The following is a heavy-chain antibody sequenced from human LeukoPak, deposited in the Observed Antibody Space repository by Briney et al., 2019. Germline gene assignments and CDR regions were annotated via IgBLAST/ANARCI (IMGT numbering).Heavy chain of an antibody. CDR1: GGSISSSSYY. V-gene: IGHV4-39*01. CDR3: ARQATPGLWLGESPDAFDI. D-gene: IGHD3-10*01. J-gene: IGHJ3*02. CDR2: IYYSGST. Sequence: KPSETLSLTCTVSGGSISSSSYYWGWIRQPPGKGLEWIGSIYYSGSTYYNPSLKSRVTISVDTSKNQFSLKLSSVTAADTAVYYCARQATPGLWLGESPDAFDIWGQGTMVTVSS.